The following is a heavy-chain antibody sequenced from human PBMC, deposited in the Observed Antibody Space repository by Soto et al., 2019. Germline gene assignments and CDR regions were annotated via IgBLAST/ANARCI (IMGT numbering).Heavy chain of an antibody. CDR2: ISYDGSNK. CDR3: AKDVEVVTATSPGGYYYYYGMDV. D-gene: IGHD2-21*02. V-gene: IGHV3-30*18. J-gene: IGHJ6*01. Sequence: QVQLVESGGGVVQPGRSLRLSCAASGFTFSSYGMHWVRQAPGKGLEWVAVISYDGSNKYYADSVKGRFTISRDNSKNTLYLQMNSLRAEDTAVYYCAKDVEVVTATSPGGYYYYYGMDVW. CDR1: GFTFSSYG.